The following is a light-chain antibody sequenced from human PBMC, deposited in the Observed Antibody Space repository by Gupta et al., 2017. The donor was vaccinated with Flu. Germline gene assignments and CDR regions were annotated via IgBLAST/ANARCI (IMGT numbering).Light chain of an antibody. V-gene: IGKV2-28*01. CDR1: QSLLHSNGYNY. Sequence: DIVMTQSPLSLPVTPGEPASISCRSSQSLLHSNGYNYLDWYLQKPGQSPQLLIYLGSNRASGVPDRFSGSGSGTDFTLKISRVEAEDVGVYYCMQALQTPLFTFGPGTKVGIK. CDR2: LGS. J-gene: IGKJ3*01. CDR3: MQALQTPLFT.